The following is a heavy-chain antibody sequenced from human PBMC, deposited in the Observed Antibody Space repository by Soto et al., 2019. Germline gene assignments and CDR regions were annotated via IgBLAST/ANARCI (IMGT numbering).Heavy chain of an antibody. D-gene: IGHD3-3*01. CDR2: INHSGST. CDR3: ARGDELRFLEWLYPADGWFDY. CDR1: GGSLSGYY. J-gene: IGHJ4*02. Sequence: SSETLSLTCAVYGGSLSGYYWSWIRQPPGKGLEWIGEINHSGSTNYNPSLKSRVTISVDTSKNQFSLKLSSVTAADTAVYYCARGDELRFLEWLYPADGWFDYWGQGTLVTVSS. V-gene: IGHV4-34*01.